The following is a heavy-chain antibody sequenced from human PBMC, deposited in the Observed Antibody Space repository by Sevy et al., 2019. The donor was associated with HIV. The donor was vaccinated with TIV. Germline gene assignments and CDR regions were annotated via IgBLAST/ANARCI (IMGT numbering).Heavy chain of an antibody. CDR2: ISYDGSNK. CDR1: GFTFSSYG. D-gene: IGHD4-17*01. CDR3: AKAAEYGGSPVYFDY. Sequence: GGSLRLSCAASGFTFSSYGMHWVRQAPGKGLEWVAVISYDGSNKYYADSVKGRFTISRDNSKNTLYLQMNSLRAEDTAVYYCAKAAEYGGSPVYFDYWGQGTLVTVSS. J-gene: IGHJ4*02. V-gene: IGHV3-30*18.